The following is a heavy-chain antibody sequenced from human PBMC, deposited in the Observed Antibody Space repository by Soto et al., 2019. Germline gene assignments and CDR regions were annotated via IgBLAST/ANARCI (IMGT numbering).Heavy chain of an antibody. CDR1: GFTFRTYW. Sequence: EVQLVESGGGLVQPGGSLRLSCAASGFTFRTYWLSWVRQVPGKGLEWVANINLDGSEKNYVDSVTGRFTISRDNARNSLYLQMSSLRAEDTALYYCARDGSTSCYSYDYHGMDVWGQGTTVSVSS. D-gene: IGHD5-18*01. CDR3: ARDGSTSCYSYDYHGMDV. J-gene: IGHJ6*02. CDR2: INLDGSEK. V-gene: IGHV3-7*05.